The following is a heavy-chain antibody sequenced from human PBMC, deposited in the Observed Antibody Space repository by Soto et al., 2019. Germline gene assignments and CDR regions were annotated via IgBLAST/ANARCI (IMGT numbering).Heavy chain of an antibody. CDR2: ISYDGSNK. D-gene: IGHD2-8*01. CDR3: ARDSRGNRAYCTNGVCPGYGMDV. Sequence: GGSLRLSCAASGFTFSSYAMHWVRQAPGKGLEWVAVISYDGSNKYYADSVKGRFTISRDNSKNTLYLQMNSLRAEETAVYYCARDSRGNRAYCTNGVCPGYGMDVWGQGTTVTVSS. V-gene: IGHV3-30-3*01. CDR1: GFTFSSYA. J-gene: IGHJ6*02.